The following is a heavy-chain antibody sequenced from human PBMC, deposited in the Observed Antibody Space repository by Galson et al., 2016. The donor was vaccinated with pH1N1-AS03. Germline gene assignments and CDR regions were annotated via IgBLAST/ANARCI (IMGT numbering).Heavy chain of an antibody. CDR3: ARGDGYNYYFDY. V-gene: IGHV5-51*03. CDR1: GFRFTTYW. D-gene: IGHD5-24*01. J-gene: IGHJ4*02. CDR2: IYPGDSDT. Sequence: QSGAEVKKPGESLMISCKASGFRFTTYWIAWMRQLPGKGLEWMGFIYPGDSDTKYSPSFQGQVTISADKSISTAYLRSNSLKASDTAMYYCARGDGYNYYFDYWGQGTLVTVSS.